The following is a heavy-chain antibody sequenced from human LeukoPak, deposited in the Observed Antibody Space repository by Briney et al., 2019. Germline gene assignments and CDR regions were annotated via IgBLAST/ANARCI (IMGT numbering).Heavy chain of an antibody. J-gene: IGHJ5*02. CDR3: ARGPRYSSSWSLGGWFDP. CDR2: INHSGST. CDR1: GVSFSGYY. V-gene: IGHV4-34*01. D-gene: IGHD6-13*01. Sequence: SETLSLTCSVYGVSFSGYYWSWIRQPPGKGLEWIGEINHSGSTNYNPSLKCRVTISVDTSKNQFSLKLSSVTAADTAVYYCARGPRYSSSWSLGGWFDPWGQGTLVTVSS.